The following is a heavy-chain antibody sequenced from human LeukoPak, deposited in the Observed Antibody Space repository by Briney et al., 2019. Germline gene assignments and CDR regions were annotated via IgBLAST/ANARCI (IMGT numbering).Heavy chain of an antibody. CDR2: ISYDGSNK. J-gene: IGHJ6*02. V-gene: IGHV3-30*18. Sequence: PGGSLRLSCAASGFTFSSYGMHWVRQAPGKGLEWVAVISYDGSNKYYTDSVKGRFTISRDNSKNTLYLQMNSLRAEDTAVYYCAKDRDRYIGYDGNYYYYTMDVWGQGTTVTVSS. CDR1: GFTFSSYG. CDR3: AKDRDRYIGYDGNYYYYTMDV. D-gene: IGHD5-12*01.